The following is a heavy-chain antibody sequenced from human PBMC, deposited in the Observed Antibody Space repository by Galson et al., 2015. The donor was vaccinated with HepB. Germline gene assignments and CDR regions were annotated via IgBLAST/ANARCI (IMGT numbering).Heavy chain of an antibody. Sequence: SVKVSCKASGSTFIAYGFTWVRQARGQGLEWMGHINSYDENPKYAQNLQDRVTMTKDKSTNTVYMELNSLRVEDTAVYYCAHAPNLYYFDNWGQGTLVTASS. J-gene: IGHJ4*02. CDR2: INSYDENP. V-gene: IGHV1-18*01. CDR3: AHAPNLYYFDN. D-gene: IGHD2-2*01. CDR1: GSTFIAYG.